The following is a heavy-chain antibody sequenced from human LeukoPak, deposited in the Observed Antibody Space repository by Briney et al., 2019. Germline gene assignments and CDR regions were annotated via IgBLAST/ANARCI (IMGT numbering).Heavy chain of an antibody. CDR3: ARFGYSYGSGFYFDY. CDR1: GGSFSGYY. CDR2: INHSGST. Sequence: ETLSLTCAVYGGSFSGYYWSWIRQPPGKGLEWIGEINHSGSTNYNPSLKSRVTISVDTSKNQFSLKLSSVTAADTAVYYCARFGYSYGSGFYFDYWGQGTLVTVSS. J-gene: IGHJ4*02. V-gene: IGHV4-34*01. D-gene: IGHD5-18*01.